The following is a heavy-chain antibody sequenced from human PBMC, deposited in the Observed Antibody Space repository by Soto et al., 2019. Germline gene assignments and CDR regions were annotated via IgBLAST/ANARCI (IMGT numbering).Heavy chain of an antibody. CDR3: AKGVLGYCSSTSCYSMSGYYGMDV. CDR1: GFTFSSYA. CDR2: ISGSGGST. Sequence: PGGSLRLSCAASGFTFSSYAMSWVRQAPGKGLEWVSAISGSGGSTYHADSVKGRFTISRDNSKNTLYLQMNSLRAEDTAVYYCAKGVLGYCSSTSCYSMSGYYGMDVWGQGTTVTVSS. V-gene: IGHV3-23*01. D-gene: IGHD2-2*01. J-gene: IGHJ6*02.